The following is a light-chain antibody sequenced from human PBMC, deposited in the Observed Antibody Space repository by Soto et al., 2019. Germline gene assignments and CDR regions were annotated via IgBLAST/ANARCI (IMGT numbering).Light chain of an antibody. J-gene: IGKJ1*01. V-gene: IGKV1-5*01. CDR2: DAS. CDR1: QSISSW. CDR3: HQYNSYSPWK. Sequence: DIQMTQSPSTLSASVGDRVTITCRASQSISSWLAWYQQKPGKAPKLLIYDASSLESGVPSRFSGSGSGTEFTLTISSLQPDDFATYYCHQYNSYSPWKFGQGPKVDIK.